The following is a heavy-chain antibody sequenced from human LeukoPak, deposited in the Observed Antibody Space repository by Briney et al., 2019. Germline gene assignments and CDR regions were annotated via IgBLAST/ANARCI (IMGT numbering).Heavy chain of an antibody. CDR3: ASGRGNEVFDY. CDR2: IIPIFGAA. CDR1: GGTFSSYA. Sequence: SVKVSCKASGGTFSSYAISWVRQAPGQGLEWMGGIIPIFGAANYAQKFQGRVTITADESTSTAYMELSSLRSEDTAVYYCASGRGNEVFDYWGQGTLVTVSS. V-gene: IGHV1-69*13. J-gene: IGHJ4*02. D-gene: IGHD1-1*01.